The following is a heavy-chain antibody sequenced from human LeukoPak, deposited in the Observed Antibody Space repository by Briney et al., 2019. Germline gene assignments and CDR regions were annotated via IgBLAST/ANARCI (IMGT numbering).Heavy chain of an antibody. CDR3: ARDGGRDGYNIESGYYYGMDV. CDR2: IYYSGST. Sequence: SQTLSLTCTVSGGSISSGGYYWSWIRQPPGKGLEWIGYIYYSGSTYYNPSLKSRVTISVDTSKNQFSLKLSSVTAADTAVYYCARDGGRDGYNIESGYYYGMDVWGQGTTVTVSS. J-gene: IGHJ6*02. D-gene: IGHD5-24*01. V-gene: IGHV4-30-4*01. CDR1: GGSISSGGYY.